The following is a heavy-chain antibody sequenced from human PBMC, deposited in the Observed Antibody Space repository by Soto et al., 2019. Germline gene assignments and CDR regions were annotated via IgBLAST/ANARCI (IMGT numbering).Heavy chain of an antibody. CDR3: ARFKGIFVIPKLAATNAFDI. CDR1: GDSISSGGYY. CDR2: IHYSGST. V-gene: IGHV4-31*03. J-gene: IGHJ3*02. D-gene: IGHD2-15*01. Sequence: QVQLQESGPGLVKPSQTLSLTCTVSGDSISSGGYYWSWIRQHPGKGLEWIGYIHYSGSTNYNPSLQTRFTMSVDTSKNQFSLKLSAVTAADTAVYYCARFKGIFVIPKLAATNAFDIWGQGTMVTVSS.